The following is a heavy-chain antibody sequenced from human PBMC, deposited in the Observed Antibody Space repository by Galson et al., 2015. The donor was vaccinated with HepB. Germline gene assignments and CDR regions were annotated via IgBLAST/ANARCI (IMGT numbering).Heavy chain of an antibody. D-gene: IGHD5-12*01. CDR3: TTHRGYSAPEIFDY. Sequence: SLRLSCAASGFTFSSYAMHWVRQAPGKGLEWVAVISYDGSNKYYAASAMDRFTISRDDSQNTLYLQMNSLKTEDTGVYYCTTHRGYSAPEIFDYWGQGTQVTVSS. CDR1: GFTFSSYA. J-gene: IGHJ4*02. V-gene: IGHV3-30-3*01. CDR2: ISYDGSNK.